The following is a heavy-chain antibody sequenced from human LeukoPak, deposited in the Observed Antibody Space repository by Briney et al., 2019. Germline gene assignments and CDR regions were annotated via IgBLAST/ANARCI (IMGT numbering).Heavy chain of an antibody. CDR3: ARQGGSSTSYSWFDP. CDR1: GGSISSSSYY. CDR2: IYYSGST. V-gene: IGHV4-39*01. Sequence: PSETLSLTCTVSGGSISSSSYYWGWIRQPPGKGLERFGGIYYSGSTYYNPSLKSRVTISVDTSKNQFSLKLSSVTAADTAVYYCARQGGSSTSYSWFDPWGQGTLVTVSS. D-gene: IGHD2-2*01. J-gene: IGHJ5*02.